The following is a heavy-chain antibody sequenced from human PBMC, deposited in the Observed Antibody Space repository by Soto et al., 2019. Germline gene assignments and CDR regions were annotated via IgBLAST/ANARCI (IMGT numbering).Heavy chain of an antibody. Sequence: PSETLSLTCAVSGYSIISGYYLVLIRQPPGKGLEWIGSIYHSGSTYYNPSLKSRVTISVDTSKNQFSLKLSSVTAADTAVYYCAREEGSYYDFDIWGQGTMVTVSS. CDR1: GYSIISGYY. J-gene: IGHJ3*02. CDR2: IYHSGST. CDR3: AREEGSYYDFDI. D-gene: IGHD1-26*01. V-gene: IGHV4-38-2*02.